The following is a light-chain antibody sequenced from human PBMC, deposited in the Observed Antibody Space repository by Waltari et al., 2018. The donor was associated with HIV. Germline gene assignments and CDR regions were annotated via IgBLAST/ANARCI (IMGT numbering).Light chain of an antibody. J-gene: IGKJ4*01. CDR1: QSISTY. V-gene: IGKV1-39*01. Sequence: DIQMTQSPSSLSAFVVDRVTITCRASQSISTYVNWYQHKPGRATMLLIYAASSLQSGVPSRFSGSGSGTAFTLTISSLQPEDFATYYCQQSFRGLTFGGGTKVETK. CDR3: QQSFRGLT. CDR2: AAS.